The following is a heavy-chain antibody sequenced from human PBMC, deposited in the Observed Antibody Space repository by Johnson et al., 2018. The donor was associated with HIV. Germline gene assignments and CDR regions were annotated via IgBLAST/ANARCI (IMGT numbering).Heavy chain of an antibody. V-gene: IGHV3-9*01. CDR2: ISWNSGSI. D-gene: IGHD3-22*01. J-gene: IGHJ3*02. Sequence: VQLVESGGGVVQPGRSLRLSCAASGFTFSSYAMHWVRQAPGKGLEWVSGISWNSGSIGYADSVKGRFTISRDNAKHSLYLQMNSLRAEDTAVCYCTKERPVLYYDSSGLTGPDAFDIWGQGTMVTVSS. CDR3: TKERPVLYYDSSGLTGPDAFDI. CDR1: GFTFSSYA.